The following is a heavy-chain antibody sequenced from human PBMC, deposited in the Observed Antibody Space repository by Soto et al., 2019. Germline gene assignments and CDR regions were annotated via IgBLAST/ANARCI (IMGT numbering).Heavy chain of an antibody. Sequence: EVQLLESGGGSVQPGGSLRLSCAASGFTFGSYAMSWVRQAPGKGLEWVSLVTYSGANTYYAGSVTGRFTISRDNSRNTLYLQMSSLRVEDTAVYYCATPSLSTGGYSSFDSWGRGTLVTVSS. CDR1: GFTFGSYA. J-gene: IGHJ4*02. CDR2: VTYSGANT. V-gene: IGHV3-23*01. D-gene: IGHD1-26*01. CDR3: ATPSLSTGGYSSFDS.